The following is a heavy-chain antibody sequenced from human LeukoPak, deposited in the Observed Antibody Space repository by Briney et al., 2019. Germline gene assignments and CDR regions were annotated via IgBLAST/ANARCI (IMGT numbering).Heavy chain of an antibody. CDR3: ARAYLTHHGSRDYDILTGYGSGPHDAFDI. V-gene: IGHV3-30*04. Sequence: GRSLRLSCAASGFTFSKFGISWVRQAPGKGLEWVAYITEDGREKFYADSVKGRFTISRDNSKNTLYVQVNSLRADDTAVYYCARAYLTHHGSRDYDILTGYGSGPHDAFDIWGQGTMVTVSS. CDR1: GFTFSKFG. J-gene: IGHJ3*02. D-gene: IGHD3-9*01. CDR2: ITEDGREK.